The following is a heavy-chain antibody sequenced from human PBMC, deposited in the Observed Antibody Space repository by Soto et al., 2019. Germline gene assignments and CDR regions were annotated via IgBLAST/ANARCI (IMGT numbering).Heavy chain of an antibody. CDR1: GGTFSSYA. J-gene: IGHJ6*02. V-gene: IGHV1-69*13. D-gene: IGHD3-10*01. CDR2: IIPIFGTA. CDR3: ARGDGSGSYYNGEYYYYGMDV. Sequence: SVKVSCKASGGTFSSYAISWVRQAPGQGLEWMGGIIPIFGTANYAQKFQGRVTITADESTSTAYMELSSLRSEDTAVYYCARGDGSGSYYNGEYYYYGMDVWGQGTTVTVSS.